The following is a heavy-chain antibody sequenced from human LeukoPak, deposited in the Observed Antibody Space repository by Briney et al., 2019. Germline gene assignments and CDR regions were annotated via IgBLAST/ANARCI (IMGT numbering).Heavy chain of an antibody. CDR1: GFTFSSYS. CDR3: ARENVAAGDY. V-gene: IGHV3-21*01. CDR2: ISSSSSYI. Sequence: GGSLRLSCAASGFTFSSYSMNWVRQAPGKGLAWVSSISSSSSYISYADSVEGRFTISRDNAKNSLYLQMNSLRAEDTAVYYCARENVAAGDYWGQGTLVTVSS. J-gene: IGHJ4*02. D-gene: IGHD6-13*01.